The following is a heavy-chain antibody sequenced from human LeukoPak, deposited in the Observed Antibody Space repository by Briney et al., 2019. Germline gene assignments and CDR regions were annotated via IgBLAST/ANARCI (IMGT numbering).Heavy chain of an antibody. J-gene: IGHJ4*02. D-gene: IGHD6-6*01. Sequence: GESLKISCQASGSSFNTYGIGWVRQMPGKGLEWMAIIYPGDSDTRYSPSFQGQVTISADKSISTTYLQWSSLKASDTAMFYCARVDLSSSSFGLWGQGTLVTVSS. CDR2: IYPGDSDT. V-gene: IGHV5-51*01. CDR1: GSSFNTYG. CDR3: ARVDLSSSSFGL.